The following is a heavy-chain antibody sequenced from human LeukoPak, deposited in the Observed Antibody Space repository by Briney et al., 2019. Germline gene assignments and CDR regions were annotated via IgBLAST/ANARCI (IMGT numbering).Heavy chain of an antibody. Sequence: GGSLRLSCAASGFTFSSYAMSWIRQAPGKGLEWVSYISSSGSTTYYADSVKGRFTISRDNAKNSLYLQMNSLRAEDTAVYYCARDDSGSYPSTYYYYMDVWGKGTTVTVSS. J-gene: IGHJ6*03. CDR1: GFTFSSYA. V-gene: IGHV3-11*04. CDR3: ARDDSGSYPSTYYYYMDV. D-gene: IGHD1-26*01. CDR2: ISSSGSTT.